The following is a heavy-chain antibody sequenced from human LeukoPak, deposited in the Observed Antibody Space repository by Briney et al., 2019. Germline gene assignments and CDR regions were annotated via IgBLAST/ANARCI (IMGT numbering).Heavy chain of an antibody. D-gene: IGHD4-11*01. Sequence: SQTLSLTCTVSGGSLSSGDYYWTWIRQPPGKGLEWIGCIYYSGSTYYNPSLKSRLTISVDTSKNQFSLTLSSVTAADTAVYYCSRDVQTSGDAFDIWGQGTMVTVSS. CDR2: IYYSGST. J-gene: IGHJ3*02. CDR1: GGSLSSGDYY. CDR3: SRDVQTSGDAFDI. V-gene: IGHV4-30-4*01.